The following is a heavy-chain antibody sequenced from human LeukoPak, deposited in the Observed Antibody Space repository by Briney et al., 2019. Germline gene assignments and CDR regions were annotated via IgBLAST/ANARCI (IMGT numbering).Heavy chain of an antibody. D-gene: IGHD3-3*01. J-gene: IGHJ3*02. V-gene: IGHV1-2*02. CDR1: GYTFTDYY. CDR2: INPKSGGT. Sequence: ASVKVSCKASGYTFTDYYMHWVRQAPGQGLEWMGWINPKSGGTNYAQKFQGGVTMTRDTSISTAYMELSRLRSDDTAVYYCARFGSKIQIRFLEWSLSLDIWGQGTMVTVSS. CDR3: ARFGSKIQIRFLEWSLSLDI.